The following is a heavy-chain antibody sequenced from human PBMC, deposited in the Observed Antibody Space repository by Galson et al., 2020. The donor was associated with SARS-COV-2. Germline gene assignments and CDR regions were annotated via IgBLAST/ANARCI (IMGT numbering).Heavy chain of an antibody. Sequence: GRSLRLSCAASGFTISSYAMHWVRQAPGKGLEWVAVISYDGSNKYYADSVKGRLTISRDNSKNTLYLQMNSLRAEDAAVYYCARAGSGSFYDWFDPWGQGTLVTVSS. CDR2: ISYDGSNK. V-gene: IGHV3-30-3*01. D-gene: IGHD3-10*01. CDR1: GFTISSYA. J-gene: IGHJ5*02. CDR3: ARAGSGSFYDWFDP.